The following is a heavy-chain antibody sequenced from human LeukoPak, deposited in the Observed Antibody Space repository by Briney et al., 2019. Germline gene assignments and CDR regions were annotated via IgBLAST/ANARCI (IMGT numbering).Heavy chain of an antibody. CDR1: GFTVSSNY. D-gene: IGHD1-20*01. J-gene: IGHJ4*02. V-gene: IGHV3-66*01. CDR2: IYSGGST. CDR3: VRDHNWAFDY. Sequence: GGSLRLSCAASGFTVSSNYMSWVRQAPGKGLEWVSVIYSGGSTYYADSVKGRFTISRDNSKNTLYLQMNSLRAEDTAVYYCVRDHNWAFDYWGQGTLVTVSS.